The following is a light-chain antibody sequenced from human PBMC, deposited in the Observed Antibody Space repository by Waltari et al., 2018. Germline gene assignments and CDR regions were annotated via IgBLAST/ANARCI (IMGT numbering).Light chain of an antibody. J-gene: IGLJ1*01. Sequence: QSALTQPPSASGSPGQSVAIPCTGTSSDIGRYALVSWYQQHPGKAPKLLISEVNKRPSGVPDRFSGAKSGNTASLTVSGLQAEDEADYYCSSHGGSDKFYVFGTGTKVTVL. V-gene: IGLV2-8*01. CDR1: SSDIGRYAL. CDR2: EVN. CDR3: SSHGGSDKFYV.